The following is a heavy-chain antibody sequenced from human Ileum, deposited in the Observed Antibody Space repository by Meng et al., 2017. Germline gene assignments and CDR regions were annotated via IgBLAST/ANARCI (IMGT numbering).Heavy chain of an antibody. J-gene: IGHJ2*01. Sequence: LRAPAPVLVNPSATLSLPCAVSGCSIESNNWWTGIRQPPGQGLEWIGEVYHSGSTHYNPSLQSRVTISIDNSKNRFSLSLNSVTAADTAIYYCARADYVRYFDLWGRGTLVTVSS. CDR1: GCSIESNNW. D-gene: IGHD3-10*02. V-gene: IGHV4-4*02. CDR3: ARADYVRYFDL. CDR2: VYHSGST.